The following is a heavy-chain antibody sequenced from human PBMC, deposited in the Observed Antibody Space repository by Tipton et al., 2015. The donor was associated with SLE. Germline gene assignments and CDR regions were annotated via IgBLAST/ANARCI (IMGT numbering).Heavy chain of an antibody. CDR2: ISYDGSNK. CDR1: GFTFSTYV. D-gene: IGHD2-2*01. Sequence: RSLRLSCAASGFTFSTYVMHWVRQAPGKGLEWVAVISYDGSNKYHADSVKGRFTISRDNSKNTLYLQMSSLRAEDTAVYYCARTTDIVVVPAALDDWGQGTLVTVSS. CDR3: ARTTDIVVVPAALDD. V-gene: IGHV3-30-3*01. J-gene: IGHJ4*02.